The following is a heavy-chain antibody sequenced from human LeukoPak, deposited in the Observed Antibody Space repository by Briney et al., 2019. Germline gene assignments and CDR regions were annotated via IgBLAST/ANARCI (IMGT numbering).Heavy chain of an antibody. CDR3: AISPVVVTAERGTDAFDI. D-gene: IGHD2-21*02. J-gene: IGHJ3*02. Sequence: PSETLSLTCAVSGYSISSSNWWGWIRQPPGKGLEWIGYIYYSGSTYYNPSLKSRVTMSVDTSKNEFSLKLSSVTAVDTAVYYCAISPVVVTAERGTDAFDIWGQGTMVTVSS. CDR2: IYYSGST. CDR1: GYSISSSNW. V-gene: IGHV4-28*01.